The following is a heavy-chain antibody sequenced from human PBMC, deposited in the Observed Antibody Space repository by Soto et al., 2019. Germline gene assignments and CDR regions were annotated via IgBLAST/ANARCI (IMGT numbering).Heavy chain of an antibody. Sequence: GGSLRLSCAASGFTFNSYPIHWVRQAPGQGLEWVAIIARDGIEKHYADSVTGRFTISRDNSKNTLYLQMSSLRDEDTAVYYSAREEIAGYFNNWGLGTLVTVSS. CDR2: IARDGIEK. CDR3: AREEIAGYFNN. D-gene: IGHD2-21*01. J-gene: IGHJ4*01. CDR1: GFTFNSYP. V-gene: IGHV3-30-3*01.